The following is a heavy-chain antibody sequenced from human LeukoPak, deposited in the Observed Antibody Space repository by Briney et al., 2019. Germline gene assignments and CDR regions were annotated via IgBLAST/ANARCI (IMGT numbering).Heavy chain of an antibody. V-gene: IGHV5-51*01. CDR1: GYIFTSYW. D-gene: IGHD5-24*01. CDR3: ARRGERWLQGKIDY. J-gene: IGHJ4*02. Sequence: GESLKISCQGSGYIFTSYWIGWVRQVPGKGLEWMGIIYPGDSDTRYSPSFQGQVTISADKSISTAYLQWSSLKASDTAMYYCARRGERWLQGKIDYWGQGTLVTVSS. CDR2: IYPGDSDT.